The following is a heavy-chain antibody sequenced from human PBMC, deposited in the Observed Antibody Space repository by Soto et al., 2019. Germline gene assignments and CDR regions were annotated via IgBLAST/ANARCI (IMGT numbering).Heavy chain of an antibody. D-gene: IGHD1-7*01. CDR1: GYTFTGHY. V-gene: IGHV1-2*02. CDR2: LKSDNGGT. CDR3: ALAPAPLRTGTACPLYGLEI. J-gene: IGHJ6*01. Sequence: QVQLVQSGAEVKPPGASVKVSCKASGYTFTGHYMHWVRQVSGKRLEHLGWLKSDNGGTYYAPKFEVRLTLKGDTSTSPAYMALTGLKSAATAVYLCALAPAPLRTGTACPLYGLEIWGKGTTVVVSA.